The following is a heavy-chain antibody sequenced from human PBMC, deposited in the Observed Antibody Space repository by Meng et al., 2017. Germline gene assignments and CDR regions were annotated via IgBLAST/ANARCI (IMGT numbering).Heavy chain of an antibody. D-gene: IGHD4-17*01. CDR1: GFTFSSYE. CDR2: ISSSGSTI. J-gene: IGHJ6*02. CDR3: ARALIYGDYGSYYYYYYGMDV. V-gene: IGHV3-48*03. Sequence: GGSLRLSCAASGFTFSSYEMNWVRQAPGKGLEWVSYISSSGSTIYYADSVKGRFTISRDNAKNSLYLQMNSLGAEDTAVYYCARALIYGDYGSYYYYYYGMDVWGQGTTVTVSS.